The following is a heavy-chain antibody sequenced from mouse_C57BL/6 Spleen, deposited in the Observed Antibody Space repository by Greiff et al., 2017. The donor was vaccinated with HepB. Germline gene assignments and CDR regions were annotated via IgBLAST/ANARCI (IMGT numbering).Heavy chain of an antibody. CDR2: IWSGGST. J-gene: IGHJ2*01. CDR1: GFSLTSYG. D-gene: IGHD1-1*01. V-gene: IGHV2-2*01. CDR3: AREATTVVEYFDY. Sequence: QVQLQQSGPGLVQPSQSLSITCTVSGFSLTSYGIHWVRQSPGKGLEWLGVIWSGGSTDYNAAFISRLSISKDNSKSQVFFKMNSLQADDTAIYYCAREATTVVEYFDYWGQGTTLTVSS.